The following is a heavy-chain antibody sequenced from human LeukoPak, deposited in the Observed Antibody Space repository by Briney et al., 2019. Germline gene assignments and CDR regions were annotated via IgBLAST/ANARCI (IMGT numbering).Heavy chain of an antibody. CDR2: INHSGST. CDR1: GGSFSGYY. J-gene: IGHJ4*02. V-gene: IGHV4-34*01. CDR3: AESYCSGGSCYGGDY. D-gene: IGHD2-15*01. Sequence: SETLSLTCAVYGGSFSGYYWSWIRQPPGKGLEWIEEINHSGSTNYNPSLKSRVTISVDTSKNQFSLKLSSVTAADTAVYYCAESYCSGGSCYGGDYWGQGTLVTVSS.